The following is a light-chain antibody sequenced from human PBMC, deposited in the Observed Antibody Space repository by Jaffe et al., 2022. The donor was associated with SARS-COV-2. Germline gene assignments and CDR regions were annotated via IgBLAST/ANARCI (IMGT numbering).Light chain of an antibody. V-gene: IGKV3-20*01. Sequence: EIVLTQSPGTLSLSPGERATLSCRASQRVSTKYLVWYQQKFGQAPRLLIYGASTRAPGIPDRFSGSGSGTDFTLTISRLEPEDFAVYFCQHYDNSPMYTFGQGTKLEIK. CDR2: GAS. CDR1: QRVSTKY. CDR3: QHYDNSPMYT. J-gene: IGKJ2*01.